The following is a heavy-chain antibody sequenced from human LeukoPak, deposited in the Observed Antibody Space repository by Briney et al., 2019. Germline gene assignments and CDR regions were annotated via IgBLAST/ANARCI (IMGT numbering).Heavy chain of an antibody. CDR3: AKVRFLEWSTDY. CDR2: ISGSGGST. D-gene: IGHD3-3*01. J-gene: IGHJ4*02. Sequence: GGSLRLSCAASGFTFSSYSMNWVRQAPGKGLEWVSAISGSGGSTYYADSVKGRFTISRDNSKNTLYLQMNSLRAEDTAVYYCAKVRFLEWSTDYWGQGTLVTVSS. CDR1: GFTFSSYS. V-gene: IGHV3-23*01.